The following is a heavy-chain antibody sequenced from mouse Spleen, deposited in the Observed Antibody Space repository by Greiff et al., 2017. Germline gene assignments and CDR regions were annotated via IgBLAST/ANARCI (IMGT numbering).Heavy chain of an antibody. CDR3: ARGDYGNYPFAY. J-gene: IGHJ3*01. D-gene: IGHD2-1*01. Sequence: QVQLQQSGAELVRPGASVKLSCKASGYTFTDYYINWVKQRPGQGLEWIARIYPGSGNTYYNEKFKGKATLTAEKSSSTAYMQLSSLTSEDSAVYFCARGDYGNYPFAYWGQGTLVTVSA. V-gene: IGHV1-76*01. CDR2: IYPGSGNT. CDR1: GYTFTDYY.